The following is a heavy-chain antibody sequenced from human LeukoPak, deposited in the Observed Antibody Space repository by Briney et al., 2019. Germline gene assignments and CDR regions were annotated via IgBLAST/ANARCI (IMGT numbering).Heavy chain of an antibody. J-gene: IGHJ5*02. D-gene: IGHD3-22*01. Sequence: PSETLSLTCTVSGGSISSYYWSWIRQPAGKGLEWIGRIYTSGSTNYNPSLKSRVTMSVDTSKNQFSLKLSSVTAADTAVYYSARDAEVYYYNSSGSWFDTWAREPWSPSPQ. V-gene: IGHV4-4*07. CDR1: GGSISSYY. CDR3: ARDAEVYYYNSSGSWFDT. CDR2: IYTSGST.